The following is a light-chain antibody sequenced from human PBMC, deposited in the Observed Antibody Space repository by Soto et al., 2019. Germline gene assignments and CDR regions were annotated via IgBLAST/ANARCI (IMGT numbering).Light chain of an antibody. Sequence: EIVLTQSPGTLSLSPGERATLSCRASQSFSSNYLAWYQQKPGQDPRILIYGATTRATGIPDRFSGSESGTDFTLTISRLEPEDSAVYYCQQYSSVWTFGQGTKVEIK. CDR1: QSFSSNY. J-gene: IGKJ1*01. CDR3: QQYSSVWT. CDR2: GAT. V-gene: IGKV3-20*01.